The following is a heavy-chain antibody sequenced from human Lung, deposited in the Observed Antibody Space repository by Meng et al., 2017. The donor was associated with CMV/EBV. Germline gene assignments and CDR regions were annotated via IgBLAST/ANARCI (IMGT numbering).Heavy chain of an antibody. Sequence: ASVKVSCKASGYTFTSYYMHWVRQAPGQGLEWMGIINPSGGSTSYAQKFQGRVTMTRDTSTSTVYMELSSLRSEDTAVYYGARGSIVLMVYATRRNWYFDLWGHGTXVTVSS. CDR3: ARGSIVLMVYATRRNWYFDL. CDR2: INPSGGST. CDR1: GYTFTSYY. D-gene: IGHD2-8*01. V-gene: IGHV1-46*01. J-gene: IGHJ2*01.